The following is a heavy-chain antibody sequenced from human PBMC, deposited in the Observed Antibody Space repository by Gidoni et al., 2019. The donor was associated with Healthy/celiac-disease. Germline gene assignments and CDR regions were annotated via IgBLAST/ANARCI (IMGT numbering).Heavy chain of an antibody. CDR2: ISSSSSYI. CDR3: ARWGYYYDSSGYYLDY. J-gene: IGHJ4*02. Sequence: EVQLVESGGGLVKPGGSLRLSCAASGFTFSSYSMNWVRQAPGKGLEWVSSISSSSSYIYYADSVKGRFTISRDNAKNSLYLQMNSLRAEDTAVYYCARWGYYYDSSGYYLDYWGQGTLVTVSS. CDR1: GFTFSSYS. V-gene: IGHV3-21*01. D-gene: IGHD3-22*01.